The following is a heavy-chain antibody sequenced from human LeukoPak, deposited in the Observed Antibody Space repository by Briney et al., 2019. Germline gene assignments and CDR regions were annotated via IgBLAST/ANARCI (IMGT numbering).Heavy chain of an antibody. CDR1: GFSLSDYG. J-gene: IGHJ6*03. Sequence: PGGSLRLSCAVSGFSLSDYGIHWVRQAPGKGLEWVAFIAYDGTSKFYADSVKGRFTISRDNAKNSLYLQMNSLRAEDTAVYYCAREGGDYNLGYYYYYYYMDVWGKGTTVTVSS. V-gene: IGHV3-33*05. D-gene: IGHD4-17*01. CDR3: AREGGDYNLGYYYYYYYMDV. CDR2: IAYDGTSK.